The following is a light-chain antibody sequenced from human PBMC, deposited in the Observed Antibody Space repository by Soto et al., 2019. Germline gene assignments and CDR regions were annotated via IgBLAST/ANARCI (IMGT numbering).Light chain of an antibody. J-gene: IGKJ5*01. CDR2: DAS. Sequence: DIQITQSRSSLSASLGAPLTITFQASQDINNYSNWYQQKPGKAPKLLIYDASNLERGVPSRFSGSGAGTDFTFTISSLQPEDFATYYCQQYNNLPITFGQGTRLEIK. CDR1: QDINNY. CDR3: QQYNNLPIT. V-gene: IGKV1-33*01.